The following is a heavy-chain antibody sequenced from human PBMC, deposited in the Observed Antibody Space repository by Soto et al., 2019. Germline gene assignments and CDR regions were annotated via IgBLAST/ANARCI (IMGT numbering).Heavy chain of an antibody. J-gene: IGHJ4*02. CDR3: AKDSQDIVVVPAAMFYFDY. CDR1: GFTFSSYA. Sequence: GGSLRLSCAASGFTFSSYAMSWVRQAPGKGLEWASAISGSGGSTYYADSVKGRFTISRDNSKNTLYLQMNSLRAEDTAVYYCAKDSQDIVVVPAAMFYFDYWGQGTLVTVSS. D-gene: IGHD2-2*01. V-gene: IGHV3-23*01. CDR2: ISGSGGST.